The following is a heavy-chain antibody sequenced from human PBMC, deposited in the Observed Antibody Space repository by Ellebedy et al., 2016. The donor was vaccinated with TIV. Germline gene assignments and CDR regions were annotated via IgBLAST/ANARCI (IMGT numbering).Heavy chain of an antibody. J-gene: IGHJ3*02. CDR2: ILPNFGSA. CDR1: GGTFNNYG. CDR3: ARDLSVGWEVRDTNGYDI. V-gene: IGHV1-69*13. D-gene: IGHD3-10*01. Sequence: AASVKVSCKASGGTFNNYGITWVRQAPGQGLEWLGRILPNFGSANYAQKFQGRVTITADESTSTAYMELNSLRSEDTAVYYCARDLSVGWEVRDTNGYDIWGQGTMVTVSS.